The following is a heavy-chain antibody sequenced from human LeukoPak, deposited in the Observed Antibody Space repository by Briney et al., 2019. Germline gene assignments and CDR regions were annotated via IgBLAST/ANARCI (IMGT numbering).Heavy chain of an antibody. CDR3: ARGLAVVTYFDY. V-gene: IGHV1-18*01. CDR2: ISAYNGNT. J-gene: IGHJ4*02. Sequence: ASVKVSCKASGYTFTSYGISWVRQAPGQGLEWMGWISAYNGNTNYAQKLQGRFTMTTDTSTSTAYMELRSLRSDDTAVYYCARGLAVVTYFDYWGQGALVTVSS. D-gene: IGHD4-23*01. CDR1: GYTFTSYG.